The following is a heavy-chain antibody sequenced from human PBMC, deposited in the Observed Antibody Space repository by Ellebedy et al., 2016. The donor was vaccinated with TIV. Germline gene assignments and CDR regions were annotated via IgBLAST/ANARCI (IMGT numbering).Heavy chain of an antibody. CDR3: AKDTRETGSCRGGSCYGIRDS. D-gene: IGHD2-15*01. V-gene: IGHV3-23*01. CDR2: ISGSGGST. Sequence: PGGSLRLSCVASGFTFSNHIMSWVRQAPGKGPEWVSAISGSGGSTYYADSVKGRFTIARDNSKNKLYLQINSLRAEYTAVYYCAKDTRETGSCRGGSCYGIRDSWGQGTLVIVSS. J-gene: IGHJ4*02. CDR1: GFTFSNHI.